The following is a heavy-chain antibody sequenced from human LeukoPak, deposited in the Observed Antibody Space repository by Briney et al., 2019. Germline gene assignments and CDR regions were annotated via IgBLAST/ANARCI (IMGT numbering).Heavy chain of an antibody. Sequence: SETLSLTCTVSGGSINSYYWSWIRQPPGKGLEWIGYIYSGGSTKYNPSPQSRVSISVDTSKNQFSLELSSVTAEDTAVYYCARLDYYDNWGQGTLVTVSS. D-gene: IGHD3-22*01. CDR2: IYSGGST. CDR3: ARLDYYDN. CDR1: GGSINSYY. V-gene: IGHV4-59*08. J-gene: IGHJ1*01.